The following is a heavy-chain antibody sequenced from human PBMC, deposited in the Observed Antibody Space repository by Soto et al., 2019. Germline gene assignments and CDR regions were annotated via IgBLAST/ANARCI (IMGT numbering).Heavy chain of an antibody. CDR1: GGTFSSYA. D-gene: IGHD1-7*01. CDR3: ARRLTGTGYYYGLDV. V-gene: IGHV1-69*13. J-gene: IGHJ6*02. CDR2: IIPIFGTA. Sequence: SVKVSCKASGGTFSSYAISWVRQAPGQGLEWMGGIIPIFGTANYAQKFQGRVTITADESTSTAYMELSSLRSEDTAVYYCARRLTGTGYYYGLDVCRQLTTFTACS.